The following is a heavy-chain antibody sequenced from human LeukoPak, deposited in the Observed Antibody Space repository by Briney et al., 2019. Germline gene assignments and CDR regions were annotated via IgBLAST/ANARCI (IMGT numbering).Heavy chain of an antibody. CDR1: GGSFSGYY. CDR3: ARRPHGYKNDY. D-gene: IGHD5-12*01. J-gene: IGHJ4*02. V-gene: IGHV4-34*01. CDR2: INHSGST. Sequence: PSETLSLTCAVYGGSFSGYYWSWIRQPPGKGLEWIGEINHSGSTNYNPSLKSRVTISVDTSKNQFSLKLSSMTAADTAVYYCARRPHGYKNDYWGQGTLVTVSS.